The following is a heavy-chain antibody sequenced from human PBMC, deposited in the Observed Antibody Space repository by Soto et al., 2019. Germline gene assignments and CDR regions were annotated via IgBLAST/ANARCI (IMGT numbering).Heavy chain of an antibody. J-gene: IGHJ4*02. Sequence: PGGSLRLSCAASGFIFSQYSMNWVRQAPGKGLEWVSSISSIGALMYYADSVKGRFTISRDDADNSLYLQMNSLRVEDTAVYYCARDRLARGIPVAGRIDYWGQGALVTVS. CDR3: ARDRLARGIPVAGRIDY. CDR1: GFIFSQYS. V-gene: IGHV3-21*01. D-gene: IGHD6-19*01. CDR2: ISSIGALM.